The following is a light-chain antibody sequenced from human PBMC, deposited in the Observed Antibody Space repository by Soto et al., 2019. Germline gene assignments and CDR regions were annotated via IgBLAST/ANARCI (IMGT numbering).Light chain of an antibody. CDR2: EAS. J-gene: IGKJ1*01. CDR3: QQRSNWPRGT. V-gene: IGKV3-11*01. CDR1: QSVSSY. Sequence: EIVLTQSPATLSLSPGERVTLSCRASQSVSSYLAWYQQKPGQAPRLLIYEASNRATGIPARFSGSGSGTDFTLTISSLEPEDFAVYYCQQRSNWPRGTFGQGTKVEIK.